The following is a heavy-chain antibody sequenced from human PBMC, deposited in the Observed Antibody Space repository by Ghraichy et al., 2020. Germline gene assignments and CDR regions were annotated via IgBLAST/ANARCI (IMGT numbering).Heavy chain of an antibody. J-gene: IGHJ6*02. Sequence: GGSLRLSCAVSGFYVRSNYMGWVRQAPGKGLEWVSVIYSGGTTYYSASVKGRFTMSRDNSKNTLYLQLDSLRVDDSAVYYCARAGATTARRNGLDVWGQGTTVTVSS. CDR3: ARAGATTARRNGLDV. CDR1: GFYVRSNY. D-gene: IGHD1-14*01. CDR2: IYSGGTT. V-gene: IGHV3-53*01.